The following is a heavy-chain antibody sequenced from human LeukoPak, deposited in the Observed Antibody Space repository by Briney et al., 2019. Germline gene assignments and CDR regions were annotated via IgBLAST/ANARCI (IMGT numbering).Heavy chain of an antibody. CDR1: GYTFTSYY. Sequence: ASVTVSCKASGYTFTSYYMHWVRQAPGQGLEWMGWISAHNGKTNYAQKFQGRVTMTTDTSTNTAYMELRSLRSDDTAVYYCARERFAVAGANWVYWGQGTLVTVSS. J-gene: IGHJ4*02. V-gene: IGHV1-18*04. CDR2: ISAHNGKT. D-gene: IGHD6-19*01. CDR3: ARERFAVAGANWVY.